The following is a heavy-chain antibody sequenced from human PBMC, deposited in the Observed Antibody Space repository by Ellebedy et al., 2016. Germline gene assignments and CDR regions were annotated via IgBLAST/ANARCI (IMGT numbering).Heavy chain of an antibody. CDR3: AKTSVWGYGEN. V-gene: IGHV1-18*04. CDR1: GYTFTTFS. Sequence: ASVKVSXKASGYTFTTFSITWVRQVPGQGLEWMGFVNTFSGNTKFAQKFQGRVSMTTDSSTHTAYMDLRSLRSDDTAMYYCAKTSVWGYGENWGQGTLVTVSS. J-gene: IGHJ4*02. D-gene: IGHD3-10*01. CDR2: VNTFSGNT.